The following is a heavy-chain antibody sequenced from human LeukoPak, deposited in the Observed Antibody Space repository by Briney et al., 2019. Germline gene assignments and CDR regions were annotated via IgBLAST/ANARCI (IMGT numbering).Heavy chain of an antibody. CDR3: ARGSGAATNEALDY. CDR1: GGSISGSY. CDR2: IYSNEIT. Sequence: SETLSPTCTVSGGSISGSYWTWVRQPAGKGLEWIGRIYSNEITNYNPSLKSRVTMSVDTSKNQFSLKLTSVTAADTAVYYCARGSGAATNEALDYWGQGTLVTVSS. V-gene: IGHV4-4*07. J-gene: IGHJ4*02. D-gene: IGHD1-26*01.